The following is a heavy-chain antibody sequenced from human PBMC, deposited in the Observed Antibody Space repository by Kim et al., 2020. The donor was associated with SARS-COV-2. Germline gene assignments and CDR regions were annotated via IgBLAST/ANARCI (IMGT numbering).Heavy chain of an antibody. Sequence: ASVKVSCKASGYTFTSYDINWVRQATGQGLEWMGWMNPNSGNTGYAQKFQGRVTMTRNTSISTAYMELSSLRSEDTAVYYCARGFMVRGVIITHSYGMDVWGPGTTVTVSS. CDR1: GYTFTSYD. CDR3: ARGFMVRGVIITHSYGMDV. V-gene: IGHV1-8*01. CDR2: MNPNSGNT. D-gene: IGHD3-10*01. J-gene: IGHJ6*02.